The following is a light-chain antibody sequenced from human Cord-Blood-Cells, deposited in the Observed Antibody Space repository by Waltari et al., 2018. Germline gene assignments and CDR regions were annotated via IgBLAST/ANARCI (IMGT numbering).Light chain of an antibody. CDR1: SRDVGGYHS. V-gene: IGLV2-14*01. CDR3: SSYTSSSTYV. Sequence: QSALTQPASVSGSPGQSIPISCTGTSRDVGGYHSVSWYQQHPGKAPKLMIYEVSKRPSGVSNRFSGSKSGNTSSLTIAGLQAEDEADYYCSSYTSSSTYVFGTGTKVTVL. J-gene: IGLJ1*01. CDR2: EVS.